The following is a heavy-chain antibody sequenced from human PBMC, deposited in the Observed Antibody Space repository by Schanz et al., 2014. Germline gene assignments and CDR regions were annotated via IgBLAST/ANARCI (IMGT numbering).Heavy chain of an antibody. D-gene: IGHD2-15*01. J-gene: IGHJ4*02. CDR2: IKEDGSEK. Sequence: EVQLVESGGGLVQPGGSLRLSCAGSGFAFSSNWMNWVRQAPGKGLEWVANIKEDGSEKYYVDSVKGRFTISRDNAKNSLYLQMNSLRAEDTAVYYCVKDDRGDVVVVAAKYWGQGAQVIVSS. CDR1: GFAFSSNW. V-gene: IGHV3-7*03. CDR3: VKDDRGDVVVVAAKY.